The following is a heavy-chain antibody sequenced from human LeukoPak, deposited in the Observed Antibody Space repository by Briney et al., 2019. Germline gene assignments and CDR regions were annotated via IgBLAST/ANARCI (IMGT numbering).Heavy chain of an antibody. CDR2: IYYSGST. V-gene: IGHV4-39*07. D-gene: IGHD1-26*01. Sequence: SETLSLTCTVSGGSISSSSYYWGWIRRPPGKGLEWIGSIYYSGSTYYNPSLKSRVTISVDTSKNQFSLKLSSVTAADTAVYYCAREGWELLPGNIDYWGQGTLVTVSS. CDR3: AREGWELLPGNIDY. CDR1: GGSISSSSYY. J-gene: IGHJ4*02.